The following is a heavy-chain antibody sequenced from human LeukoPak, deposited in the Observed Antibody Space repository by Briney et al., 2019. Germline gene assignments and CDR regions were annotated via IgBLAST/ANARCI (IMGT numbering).Heavy chain of an antibody. Sequence: GGSLRLSCAASGFTFSSYAMSWVRQAPGEGLEWVSAISGSGGSTYYADSVKGRFTISRDNSKNTLYLQMNGLRVEDTAVYYCAKTLLYYYGSGSRFDYWGQGTLVTVSS. V-gene: IGHV3-23*01. CDR3: AKTLLYYYGSGSRFDY. CDR2: ISGSGGST. J-gene: IGHJ4*02. D-gene: IGHD3-10*01. CDR1: GFTFSSYA.